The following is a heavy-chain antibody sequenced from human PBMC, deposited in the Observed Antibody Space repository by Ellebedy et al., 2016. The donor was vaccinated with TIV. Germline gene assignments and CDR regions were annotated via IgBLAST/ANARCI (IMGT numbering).Heavy chain of an antibody. CDR2: IDWVDAT. D-gene: IGHD5-18*01. CDR3: ARIPGYTFGSWGFDI. V-gene: IGHV2-70*11. Sequence: SGPTLVKPTQTLTLTCTFSGLSLSTSEMCVSWIRQTPGKALEWLARIDWVDATYYSSSLQTRLTISKDTSKNQLVLTMTNMDPVDTATYFCARIPGYTFGSWGFDIWGQGTMVTVSS. J-gene: IGHJ3*02. CDR1: GLSLSTSEMC.